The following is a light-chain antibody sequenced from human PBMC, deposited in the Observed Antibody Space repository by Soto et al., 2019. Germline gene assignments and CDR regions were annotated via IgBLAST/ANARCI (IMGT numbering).Light chain of an antibody. Sequence: EIVMTQSPSTLSVSPGERATLFCRASQSIGSNLAWYQQKPGQAPRLLIHGASTRATGVPASFNGSGSGTDFTLSISSLQYEDFAAYYCQRYNDWPPWTFGPGTKVDIK. J-gene: IGKJ1*01. CDR3: QRYNDWPPWT. V-gene: IGKV3-15*01. CDR1: QSIGSN. CDR2: GAS.